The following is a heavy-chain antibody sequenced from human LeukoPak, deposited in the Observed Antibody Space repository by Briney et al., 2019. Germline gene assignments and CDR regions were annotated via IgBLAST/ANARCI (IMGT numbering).Heavy chain of an antibody. CDR2: IKPDGSKE. D-gene: IGHD3-22*01. CDR3: ARDGWGYLLDY. J-gene: IGHJ4*02. Sequence: GGSLRLSCAASGFTFSTYWMTWVRQAPGKGLEWVAHIKPDGSKEDHVDSVKGRFTISRDNAKNSLYLQMNSLRVEDTAIYYCARDGWGYLLDYWGQGILVTVSS. CDR1: GFTFSTYW. V-gene: IGHV3-7*01.